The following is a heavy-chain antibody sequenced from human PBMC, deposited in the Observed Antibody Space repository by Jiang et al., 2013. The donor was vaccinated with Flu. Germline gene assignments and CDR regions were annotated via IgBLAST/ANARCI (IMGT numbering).Heavy chain of an antibody. Sequence: PGLVKPSETLSLTCTVSGGSVSSGSYYWSWIRQPPGKGLEWIGYIYYSGSTNYNPSLKSRVTISVDTSKNQFSLKLSSVTAADTAVYYCAKGTYDFWSGYYGDVWGKGTTVTVSS. CDR1: GGSVSSGSYY. CDR3: AKGTYDFWSGYYGDV. CDR2: IYYSGST. V-gene: IGHV4-61*01. D-gene: IGHD3-3*01. J-gene: IGHJ6*04.